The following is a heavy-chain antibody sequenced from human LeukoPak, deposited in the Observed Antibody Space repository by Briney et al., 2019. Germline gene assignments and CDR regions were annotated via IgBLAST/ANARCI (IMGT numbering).Heavy chain of an antibody. V-gene: IGHV4-31*03. D-gene: IGHD4-11*01. J-gene: IGHJ4*02. CDR2: IYYSGST. CDR1: GGSISSGGYY. CDR3: ARYYSSSPPYYFDY. Sequence: PSQTLSLTCTVSGGSISSGGYYWSWIRQHPGKGLEWIGYIYYSGSTYYNPSLKSRVTISVDTSKNQFSLKLSSVTAADTAVYYCARYYSSSPPYYFDYWGQGTLVTVSP.